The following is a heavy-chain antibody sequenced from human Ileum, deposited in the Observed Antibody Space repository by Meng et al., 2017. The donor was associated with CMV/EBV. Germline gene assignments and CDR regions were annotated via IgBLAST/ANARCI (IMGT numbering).Heavy chain of an antibody. CDR1: GGSISSSSHY. J-gene: IGHJ5*02. V-gene: IGHV4-39*01. D-gene: IGHD1-1*01. Sequence: SETLSLTCTVSGGSISSSSHYWGWIRQPPGKGLEWIGSIDDSGDTHYNASLKSRVTISVDTSRNQFSLKLNSVTAADTAVYYCARLGANWNDAYLNWFDPWGQGALVTVSS. CDR2: IDDSGDT. CDR3: ARLGANWNDAYLNWFDP.